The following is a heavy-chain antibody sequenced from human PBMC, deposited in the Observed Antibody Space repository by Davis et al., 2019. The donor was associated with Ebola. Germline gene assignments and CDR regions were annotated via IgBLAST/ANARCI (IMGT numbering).Heavy chain of an antibody. CDR1: GGSISSYY. CDR2: ISYSGYT. J-gene: IGHJ4*02. D-gene: IGHD6-19*01. Sequence: MPSETLSLTCTVSGGSISSYYWGWIRQPPGKGLEWIGSISYSGYTYYNPSLKSRVTTSVDKSKDQFSLRLTSVTAADTAVYYCARGWDSSGWKDWGQGTLVTVSS. CDR3: ARGWDSSGWKD. V-gene: IGHV4-39*07.